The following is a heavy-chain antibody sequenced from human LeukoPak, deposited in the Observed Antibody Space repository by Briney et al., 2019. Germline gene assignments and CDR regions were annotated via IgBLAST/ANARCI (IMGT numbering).Heavy chain of an antibody. CDR2: ISGVGGST. CDR1: GFTFSSYV. J-gene: IGHJ6*02. V-gene: IGHV3-23*01. CDR3: AKGTNWRNYGMDA. Sequence: GGSLRLSCTASGFTFSSYVMSWVRQAPGKGLEWVSGISGVGGSTYYADSVKGRFTISRDNSKNTLYLQMNTLRAEDTALYSCAKGTNWRNYGMDAWGQGTTVTVSS. D-gene: IGHD1-20*01.